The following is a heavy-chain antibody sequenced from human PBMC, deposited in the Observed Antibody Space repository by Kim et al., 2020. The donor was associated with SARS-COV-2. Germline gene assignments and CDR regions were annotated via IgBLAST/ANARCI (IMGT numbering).Heavy chain of an antibody. D-gene: IGHD5-12*01. CDR3: ARHARWLQLIDF. J-gene: IGHJ4*02. CDR1: GVSISTNSHY. Sequence: SETLSLTCAVSGVSISTNSHYWGWIRQPPGKGLEWIASMYYSGTTYQNPSLKSRVTISVDTSNNRFTLYLTSLTAADTAVYFCARHARWLQLIDFWGQGTLVTVSS. V-gene: IGHV4-39*01. CDR2: MYYSGTT.